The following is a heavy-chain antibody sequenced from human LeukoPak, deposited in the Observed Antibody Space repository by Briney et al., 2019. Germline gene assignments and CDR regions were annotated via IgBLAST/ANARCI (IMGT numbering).Heavy chain of an antibody. V-gene: IGHV3-21*01. CDR2: ISSSSSYI. J-gene: IGHJ4*02. CDR1: GFTFSSYS. Sequence: GGSLRLSCAASGFTFSSYSMNWVRQAPGKGLEWVSSISSSSSYIYYAHSVKGRFTISRDNAKNSLYLQMNSLRAEDTAVYYCARALRITIFGVVISPPDYWGQGTLVTVSS. D-gene: IGHD3-3*01. CDR3: ARALRITIFGVVISPPDY.